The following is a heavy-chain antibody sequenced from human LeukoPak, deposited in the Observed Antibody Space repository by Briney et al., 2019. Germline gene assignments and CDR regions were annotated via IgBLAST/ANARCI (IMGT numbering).Heavy chain of an antibody. CDR2: LYYSAST. Sequence: SETLSLTCTVSGGSISSSNSYWGWVRQPPGKGLEWIGSLYYSASTYYNPSLKTRVTIFVDTSKNEFSLKVNSVSAADTAVYYCARHIGYSNRGFDPWGQGTLVTVSS. D-gene: IGHD6-13*01. CDR1: GGSISSSNSY. J-gene: IGHJ5*02. CDR3: ARHIGYSNRGFDP. V-gene: IGHV4-39*01.